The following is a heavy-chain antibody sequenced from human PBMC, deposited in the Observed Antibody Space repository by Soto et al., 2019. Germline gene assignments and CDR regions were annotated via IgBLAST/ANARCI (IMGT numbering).Heavy chain of an antibody. D-gene: IGHD2-15*01. J-gene: IGHJ5*02. Sequence: PSETLSLTCTVSGGSISSSYWSWIRQPPGKGLEWLAYIYDDGSANYNPSLKSRATISLDMSKNQFSLKLTSVTAADTAVYYCARDKYCSGGSFRKNWFDPWGQGTLVTVSS. V-gene: IGHV4-59*01. CDR1: GGSISSSY. CDR2: IYDDGSA. CDR3: ARDKYCSGGSFRKNWFDP.